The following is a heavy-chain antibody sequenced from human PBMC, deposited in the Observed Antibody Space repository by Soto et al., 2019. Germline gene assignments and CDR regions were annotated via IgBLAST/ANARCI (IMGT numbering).Heavy chain of an antibody. CDR1: GFTFSSYG. V-gene: IGHV3-30*18. CDR2: ISYDGSNK. CDR3: AKTIAVAGREFDY. D-gene: IGHD6-19*01. J-gene: IGHJ4*02. Sequence: GGSLRLSCAASGFTFSSYGMHWVRQAPGKGLEWVAVISYDGSNKYYADSVKGRFTISRDNSKNTLYLQMNSLRAEDTAVYYCAKTIAVAGREFDYWGQGTLVTVSS.